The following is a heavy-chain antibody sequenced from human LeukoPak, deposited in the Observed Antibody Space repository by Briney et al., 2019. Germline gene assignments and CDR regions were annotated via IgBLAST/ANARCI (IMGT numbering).Heavy chain of an antibody. J-gene: IGHJ4*02. V-gene: IGHV1-69*01. CDR1: GGTFSSYA. CDR3: ARGRATVTTWHY. Sequence: SVKVSCTASGGTFSSYAISWVRQAPGQGLEWMGGIIPIFGTANYAQKFQGRVTITADESTSTAYMELSSLRPEDTAVYYCARGRATVTTWHYWGQGTLVTVSS. D-gene: IGHD4-17*01. CDR2: IIPIFGTA.